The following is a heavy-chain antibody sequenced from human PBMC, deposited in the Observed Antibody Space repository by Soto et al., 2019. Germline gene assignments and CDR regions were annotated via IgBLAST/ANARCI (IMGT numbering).Heavy chain of an antibody. Sequence: SETLSLTCTVSGGSISSYYWSWIRLPPGKGLEWIGYIYYSGSTNYNPSLKSRVTISVDTAKNQFYLKLSSVTAADTAVYYCARASIAAAADYYYRMDVWGQGITVTVSS. CDR1: GGSISSYY. CDR2: IYYSGST. V-gene: IGHV4-59*01. CDR3: ARASIAAAADYYYRMDV. J-gene: IGHJ6*02. D-gene: IGHD6-13*01.